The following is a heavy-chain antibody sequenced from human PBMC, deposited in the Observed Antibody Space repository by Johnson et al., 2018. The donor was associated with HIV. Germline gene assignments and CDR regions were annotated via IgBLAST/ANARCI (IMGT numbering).Heavy chain of an antibody. V-gene: IGHV3-33*01. CDR2: IRYDGSNK. D-gene: IGHD3-22*01. Sequence: QVQLVESGGGVVQSGRSLRLSCAASGFTFSTYGMHWVRQAPGKGLEWVAFIRYDGSNKYYADSVKGRFTISRDNAKNSLYLQMNSLRAEDTAVYYCARVYYYDSSGIDAFDIWGQGTMVTVSS. CDR1: GFTFSTYG. J-gene: IGHJ3*02. CDR3: ARVYYYDSSGIDAFDI.